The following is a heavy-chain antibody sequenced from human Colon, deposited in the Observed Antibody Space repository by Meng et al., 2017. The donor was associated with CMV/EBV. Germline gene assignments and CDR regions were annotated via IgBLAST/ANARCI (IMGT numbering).Heavy chain of an antibody. J-gene: IGHJ6*02. CDR3: AKDRTVGGYTFGLDV. CDR2: IYDSGST. D-gene: IGHD5-12*01. Sequence: SETLSLTCTVSGDSISSGDYYWSWIRQSPGKGLEWIGYIYDSGSTFYNPTLRSRVTVSVDTSKNQFFLRLTSVTAADTAVYYCAKDRTVGGYTFGLDVWGQGTTVTVSS. V-gene: IGHV4-30-4*08. CDR1: GDSISSGDYY.